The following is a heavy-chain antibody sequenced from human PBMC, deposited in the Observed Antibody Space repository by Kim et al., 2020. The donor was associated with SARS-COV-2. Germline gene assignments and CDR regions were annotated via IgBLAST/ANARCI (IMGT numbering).Heavy chain of an antibody. CDR1: GGSIIGYH. V-gene: IGHV4-59*08. CDR3: ARHDLRGGSYVF. J-gene: IGHJ4*02. D-gene: IGHD1-26*01. Sequence: SETLSLTCTVSGGSIIGYHWSWIRQAPGKGLEYIGYFHHSGVTNYNPSLKSRVTISVGTSDNQFSLRLNSVTAADTAVYYCARHDLRGGSYVFWGQGTLVTVSS. CDR2: FHHSGVT.